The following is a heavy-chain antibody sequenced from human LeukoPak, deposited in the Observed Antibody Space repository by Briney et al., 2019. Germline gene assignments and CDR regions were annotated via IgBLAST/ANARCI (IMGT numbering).Heavy chain of an antibody. CDR1: GGSFSNSY. D-gene: IGHD4-11*01. V-gene: IGHV4-34*01. J-gene: IGHJ6*03. CDR2: IKHGGST. Sequence: PSETLSLTCAVSGGSFSNSYWSWIRQPPGKGLEWIGEIKHGGSTNYNPSLKSRVTISLDTSKNQFSLKLTSVPAADTAVYYSARAPPTVTTLYYYYYYMDVWGKGTTVTVSS. CDR3: ARAPPTVTTLYYYYYYMDV.